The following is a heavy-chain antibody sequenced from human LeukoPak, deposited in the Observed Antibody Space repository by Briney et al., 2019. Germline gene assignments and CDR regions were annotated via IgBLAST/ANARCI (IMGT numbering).Heavy chain of an antibody. CDR2: VSGSRSST. D-gene: IGHD1-26*01. Sequence: GGSLRLSCAASGFTFADFAMSWVRQAPGKGLEWVSTVSGSRSSTYYADSVKGRSAISRDNSKNTLYLQMNSLRAEDTAVYYCAKTMGATDHDYWGQGTLVTVSS. CDR3: AKTMGATDHDY. CDR1: GFTFADFA. J-gene: IGHJ4*02. V-gene: IGHV3-23*01.